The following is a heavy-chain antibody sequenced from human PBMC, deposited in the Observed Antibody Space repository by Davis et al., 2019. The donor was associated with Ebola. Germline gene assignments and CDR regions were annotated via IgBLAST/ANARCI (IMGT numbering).Heavy chain of an antibody. CDR3: AKDVVGFDY. Sequence: GGSLRLSCAASGFAFSTYSVNWVRQAPGKGLEWVSSISSTSYFIYYADSLKGRFTISRDNSKNTLYLQMHSLRAEDTAVYYCAKDVVGFDYWSQGTLVTVSS. CDR2: ISSTSYFI. J-gene: IGHJ4*02. V-gene: IGHV3-21*01. D-gene: IGHD2-21*01. CDR1: GFAFSTYS.